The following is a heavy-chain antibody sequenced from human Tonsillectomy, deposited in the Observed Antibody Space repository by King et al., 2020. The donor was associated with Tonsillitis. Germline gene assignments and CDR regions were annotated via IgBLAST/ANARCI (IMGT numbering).Heavy chain of an antibody. J-gene: IGHJ4*02. CDR2: IKQDGSEK. CDR1: GFTFSSYW. D-gene: IGHD2-8*01. CDR3: ARSGLGGYCTNGRPPQCDYFDY. Sequence: VQLVESGGGLVQPGGSLRLSCAASGFTFSSYWMSWVRQAPGKGLEWVANIKQDGSEKYYVDSVKGRFTISRDNAKNSLYLQMNSLRAEDTAVYYCARSGLGGYCTNGRPPQCDYFDYWGQGTLVTVSS. V-gene: IGHV3-7*01.